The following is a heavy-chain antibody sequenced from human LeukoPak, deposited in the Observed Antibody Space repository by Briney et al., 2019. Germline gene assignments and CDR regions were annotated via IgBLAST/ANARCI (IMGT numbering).Heavy chain of an antibody. J-gene: IGHJ4*02. CDR2: IYYSGST. D-gene: IGHD6-19*01. V-gene: IGHV4-59*08. CDR1: GGSISSYY. Sequence: SETLSLTCTVSGGSISSYYWSWIRQPPGKGLEWIGYIYYSGSTNYNPSLKSRVTISVDTSKNQFSLKLSSVTAADTAEYYCARLPVAAYTRVYYFDYWGQGTLVTVSS. CDR3: ARLPVAAYTRVYYFDY.